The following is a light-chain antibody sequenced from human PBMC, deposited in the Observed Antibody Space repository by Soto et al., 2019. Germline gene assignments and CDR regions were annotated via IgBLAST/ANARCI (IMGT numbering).Light chain of an antibody. J-gene: IGKJ1*01. Sequence: EIVLTQSPGTLSLSPGEGATLSCRASQSISSNSLAWYQQRPGQAPRLLVYGTSSRATGIPDRFSGSGSGTDFSLTISRLEPEDFAVYYCQHYGNTPPWTFGQGTKVEIK. V-gene: IGKV3-20*01. CDR1: QSISSNS. CDR3: QHYGNTPPWT. CDR2: GTS.